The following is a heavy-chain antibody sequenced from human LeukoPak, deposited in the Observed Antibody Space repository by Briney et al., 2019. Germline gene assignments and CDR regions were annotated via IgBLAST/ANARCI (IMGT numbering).Heavy chain of an antibody. CDR3: ARGSVGSVAGTGDY. J-gene: IGHJ4*02. CDR2: ISQSGSIV. CDR1: GFTFSNYS. D-gene: IGHD6-19*01. Sequence: GGSLRLSCAASGFTFSNYSMKWVRQVPGKGLEWVSYISQSGSIVYHAEAVKGRFTISRDDARASLQLQMNSLRDEDTAVYYCARGSVGSVAGTGDYWGQGTLVTVSS. V-gene: IGHV3-48*02.